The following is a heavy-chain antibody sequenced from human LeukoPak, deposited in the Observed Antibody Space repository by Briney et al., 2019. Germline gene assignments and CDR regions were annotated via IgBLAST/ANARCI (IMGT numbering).Heavy chain of an antibody. V-gene: IGHV3-23*01. CDR1: GFSFYNLA. CDR2: IGGDVRT. CDR3: AKDIIGWSFDY. D-gene: IGHD2-15*01. J-gene: IGHJ4*02. Sequence: GGSLRLSCATSGFSFYNLAFHWVRQAPGKGLEWVSGIGGDVRTHYADSVKGRFTISRDNSKNTMYLQMNSLRAEDTAVYYCAKDIIGWSFDYWGQGTLVTVSS.